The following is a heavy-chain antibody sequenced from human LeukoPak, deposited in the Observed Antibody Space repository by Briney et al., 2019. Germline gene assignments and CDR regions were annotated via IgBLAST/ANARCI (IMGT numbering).Heavy chain of an antibody. J-gene: IGHJ4*02. CDR1: GVTVSSNY. D-gene: IGHD5-12*01. V-gene: IGHV3-66*01. CDR2: IYSGGST. CDR3: ARVLSGYDLDY. Sequence: GGSLRLSCAASGVTVSSNYMSWVRQAPGKGLEWVSGIYSGGSTYYADSVKGRFTISRDNSKNTLYLQMNSLRAEDTAVYYYARVLSGYDLDYWGQGTLVTVSS.